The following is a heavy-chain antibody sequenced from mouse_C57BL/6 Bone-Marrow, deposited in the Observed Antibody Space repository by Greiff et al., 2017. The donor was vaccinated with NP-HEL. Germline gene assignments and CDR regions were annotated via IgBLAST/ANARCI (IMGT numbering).Heavy chain of an antibody. D-gene: IGHD2-3*01. CDR2: INPNNGGT. J-gene: IGHJ1*03. Sequence: VQLQQSGPELVKPGASVKISCKASGYTFTDYYMNWVKQSPGKSLEWIGDINPNNGGTSYNQKFKGKATLTVDKSSSTAYMELRSLTSEDSAVYYCAREDGYFLWYFDVWGTGTTVTVSS. CDR3: AREDGYFLWYFDV. CDR1: GYTFTDYY. V-gene: IGHV1-26*01.